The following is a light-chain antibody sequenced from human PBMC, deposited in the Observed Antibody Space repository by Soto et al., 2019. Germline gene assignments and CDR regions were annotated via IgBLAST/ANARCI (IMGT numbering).Light chain of an antibody. V-gene: IGKV3-11*01. CDR1: QSVSSTY. CDR2: DAS. CDR3: QHRSNWLGT. J-gene: IGKJ3*01. Sequence: EIVLTQSPGTLPLSPGERATLSCRASQSVSSTYLAWYQQKSGQTPRLLIYDASNRATGIPARFSGSGSGTDFTLTISSLEPEDFAVYYCQHRSNWLGTFGPGTKVDIK.